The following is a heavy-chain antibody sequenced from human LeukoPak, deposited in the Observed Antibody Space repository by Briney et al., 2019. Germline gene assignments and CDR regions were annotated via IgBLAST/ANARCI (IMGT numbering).Heavy chain of an antibody. CDR3: ARERLGAYSLDY. CDR2: IKQDGSER. D-gene: IGHD4-17*01. J-gene: IGHJ4*02. Sequence: GGSLRLSCAASGFTFSTYWMGWVRQAPGKGLEWVANIKQDGSERYYVDSMKGRFTISRDNAKNSLYLQMNSLRAEDTAVYYCARERLGAYSLDYWGQGTLATVSS. V-gene: IGHV3-7*01. CDR1: GFTFSTYW.